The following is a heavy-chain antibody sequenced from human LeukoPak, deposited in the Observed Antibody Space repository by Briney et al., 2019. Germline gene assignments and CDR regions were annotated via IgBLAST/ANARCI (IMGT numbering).Heavy chain of an antibody. J-gene: IGHJ3*02. Sequence: SQTLSLTCTVSGASISSGGYYWSWIRQHPGKGLEWIGYIYYSGSTNYNPSLKSRVTISVDTSKNQFSLKLSSVTAADTAVYYCARDSTGGPHSGYDFGGDKNDAFDIWGQGTMVTVSS. V-gene: IGHV4-61*08. CDR2: IYYSGST. CDR1: GASISSGGYY. D-gene: IGHD5-12*01. CDR3: ARDSTGGPHSGYDFGGDKNDAFDI.